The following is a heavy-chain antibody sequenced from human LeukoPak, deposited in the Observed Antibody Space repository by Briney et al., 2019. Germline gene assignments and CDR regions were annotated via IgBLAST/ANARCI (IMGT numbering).Heavy chain of an antibody. CDR2: FDPEDGET. V-gene: IGHV1-24*01. J-gene: IGHJ4*02. Sequence: ASVNVSCKVSGYTLTELSMHWVRQAPGKGLEWMGGFDPEDGETIYAQKFQGRVTMTEDTSTDTAYMELSSLRSEDTAVYYCQVYLHPYYYGSGKRYPVDYWGQGTLVTVSS. D-gene: IGHD3-10*01. CDR1: GYTLTELS. CDR3: QVYLHPYYYGSGKRYPVDY.